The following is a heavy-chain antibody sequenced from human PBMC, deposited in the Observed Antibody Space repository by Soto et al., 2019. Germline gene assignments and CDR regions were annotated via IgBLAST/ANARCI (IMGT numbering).Heavy chain of an antibody. V-gene: IGHV1-69*06. D-gene: IGHD3-3*01. CDR2: IVPLSGTP. CDR3: ARDWRQMSRGGFFDY. Sequence: VRLVQSGAEVKQPGSSVKLSCKVSGGNSNSYSIAWVRQAPGQGLQWLGTIVPLSGTPNHAHKFQGRVTITADTSTNTAYLELSSLRYEDTAIYYCARDWRQMSRGGFFDYWGQGSLVTISS. J-gene: IGHJ4*02. CDR1: GGNSNSYS.